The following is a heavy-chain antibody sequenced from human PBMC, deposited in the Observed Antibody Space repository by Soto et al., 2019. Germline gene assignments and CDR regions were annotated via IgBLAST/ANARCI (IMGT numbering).Heavy chain of an antibody. J-gene: IGHJ4*02. CDR3: ACWGHIVPVAPSDFDR. V-gene: IGHV3-74*01. Sequence: PRWSLRLSCAASGFPFTNYWMNWVRQTPGKGLMWVSRISPDGSDVGYADSVEGRFTVSRDNAKNTLYLQMHSLRAEDTAMYYCACWGHIVPVAPSDFDRWGQGTLVTVSS. D-gene: IGHD2-8*02. CDR1: GFPFTNYW. CDR2: ISPDGSDV.